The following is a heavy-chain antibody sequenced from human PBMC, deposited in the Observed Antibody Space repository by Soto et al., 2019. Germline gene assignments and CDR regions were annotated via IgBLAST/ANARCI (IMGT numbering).Heavy chain of an antibody. Sequence: GGSLRLSCAASEFTFSSYGMHWARQAPGKGLEWVAVISYDGSNKYYADSVKGRFIISRDNSKNTLSLQMNSLRAEDTAVYYCAKDREHCPHGVCSNYIDYWGQGTLVTVSS. J-gene: IGHJ4*02. CDR3: AKDREHCPHGVCSNYIDY. D-gene: IGHD2-8*01. V-gene: IGHV3-30*18. CDR1: EFTFSSYG. CDR2: ISYDGSNK.